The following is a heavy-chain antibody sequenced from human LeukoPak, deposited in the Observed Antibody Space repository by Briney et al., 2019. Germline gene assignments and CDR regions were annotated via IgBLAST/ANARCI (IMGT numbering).Heavy chain of an antibody. J-gene: IGHJ4*02. V-gene: IGHV4-39*07. CDR1: GGSISSSNYY. Sequence: SETLSLTCTASGGSISSSNYYWGWIRQPPGKGLEWIGSIYYSGSTYYNPSLKSRVTISVDTSKNQFSLKLSSVTAADTAVFYCARVVGATTGFDYWGQGTLVTVSS. CDR3: ARVVGATTGFDY. D-gene: IGHD1-26*01. CDR2: IYYSGST.